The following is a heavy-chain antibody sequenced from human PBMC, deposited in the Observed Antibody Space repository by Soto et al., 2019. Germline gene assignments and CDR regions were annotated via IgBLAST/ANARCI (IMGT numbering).Heavy chain of an antibody. CDR2: ISYDGSKK. CDR1: GFTFSSFA. Sequence: GGSPRLSCAASGFTFSSFALYWVRQAPGKGLDWLAVISYDGSKKYYADSVRGRFTISRDNSKNTMYLQMNGLRTEDTAVYYCTRDMDYGDRAFGDYWSQGTLVTVSS. V-gene: IGHV3-30-3*01. J-gene: IGHJ4*02. D-gene: IGHD4-17*01. CDR3: TRDMDYGDRAFGDY.